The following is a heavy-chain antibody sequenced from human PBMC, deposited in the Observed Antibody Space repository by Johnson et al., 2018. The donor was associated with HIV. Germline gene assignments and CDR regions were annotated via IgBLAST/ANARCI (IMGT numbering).Heavy chain of an antibody. CDR1: GFTFSSYA. Sequence: QVQLVESGGGVVQPGRSLRLSCAASGFTFSSYAMHWVRQAPGKGLEWVAVISYDGSNKYYADPVKGRVTISRDNSKNTLYLQMNSLRAEETAVYYCAKVGATVITPRGEAFDIWGQGTMVTVSS. V-gene: IGHV3-30-3*01. J-gene: IGHJ3*02. CDR3: AKVGATVITPRGEAFDI. D-gene: IGHD4-23*01. CDR2: ISYDGSNK.